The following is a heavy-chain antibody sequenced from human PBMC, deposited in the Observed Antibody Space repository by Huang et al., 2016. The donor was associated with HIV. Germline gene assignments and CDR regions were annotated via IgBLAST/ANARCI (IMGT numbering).Heavy chain of an antibody. CDR1: GFAFSQYA. Sequence: VQLVESGGGLVQPGWSLRLSCAASGFAFSQYAVHWVRQSPGKGLEWVSGIGGKSGDIAYAASVRGRFVISRDNAKKSLYLKMNGLRLEDTALYFCVIMDDYFDYWGQGALVGVSS. D-gene: IGHD2-8*01. J-gene: IGHJ4*02. CDR2: IGGKSGDI. V-gene: IGHV3-9*01. CDR3: VIMDDYFDY.